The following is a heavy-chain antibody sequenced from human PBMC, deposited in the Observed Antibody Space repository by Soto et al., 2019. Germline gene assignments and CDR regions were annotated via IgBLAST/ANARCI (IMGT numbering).Heavy chain of an antibody. CDR2: IIPIFGTA. CDR3: ARERVAGDRFDY. CDR1: GGTFSSYA. Sequence: QVPLVQSGAEVKKPGSSVKVSCKASGGTFSSYAISWVRQAPGQGLEWMEGIIPIFGTANYAQKFQGRVTITAAESTGTAYRELSSLRSEDTAVYYCARERVAGDRFDYWGHGSLVTVSS. J-gene: IGHJ4*01. D-gene: IGHD6-19*01. V-gene: IGHV1-69*01.